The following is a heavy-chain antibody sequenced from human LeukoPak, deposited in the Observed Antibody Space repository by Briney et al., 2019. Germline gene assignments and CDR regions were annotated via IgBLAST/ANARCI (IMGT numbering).Heavy chain of an antibody. CDR1: GGSMSSYY. V-gene: IGHV4-59*01. J-gene: IGHJ5*02. CDR2: IYDNGST. D-gene: IGHD3-10*01. Sequence: SETLSLTCTVSGGSMSSYYWNWIRQPPGKGLEWIGYIYDNGSTNYNPSLKSRVTISVNTSKNQFSLKLSSVTAADTAVYYCARRGPYGSGSYYKGRWFDPWGRGTLVTVSS. CDR3: ARRGPYGSGSYYKGRWFDP.